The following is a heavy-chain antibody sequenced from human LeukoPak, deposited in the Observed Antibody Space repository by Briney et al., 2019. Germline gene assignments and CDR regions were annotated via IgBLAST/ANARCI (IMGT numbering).Heavy chain of an antibody. J-gene: IGHJ2*01. CDR2: TYYRSKWYN. Sequence: SQALSLTCAISGDSVSSNSATWNWIRQSPSRGLEWLGRTYYRSKWYNDYAASVKSRITIKPDTSKNQFSLQLNSVTPEDTAVYYCARDGMAVAVGYFDLWGRGTLVTVSS. V-gene: IGHV6-1*01. CDR1: GDSVSSNSAT. D-gene: IGHD6-19*01. CDR3: ARDGMAVAVGYFDL.